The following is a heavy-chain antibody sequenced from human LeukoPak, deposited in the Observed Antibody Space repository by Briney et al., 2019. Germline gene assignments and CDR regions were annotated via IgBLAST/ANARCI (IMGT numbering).Heavy chain of an antibody. D-gene: IGHD2-2*01. V-gene: IGHV5-51*01. Sequence: GESLKISCKGSGYSFTSYWIGWVRQMPGKGLEWMGIIYPGDSDTRYSPSFQGQVTISADKSISTAYLQWSSLKASDTAMYYSARHDCSSTSCYYFDYWGQGTLVTVSS. J-gene: IGHJ4*02. CDR2: IYPGDSDT. CDR1: GYSFTSYW. CDR3: ARHDCSSTSCYYFDY.